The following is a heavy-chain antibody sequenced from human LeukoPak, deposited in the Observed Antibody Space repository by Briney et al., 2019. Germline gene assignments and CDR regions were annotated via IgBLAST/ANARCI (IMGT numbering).Heavy chain of an antibody. CDR1: GYTFTSHG. CDR3: AKVHCISTNCNHIWTYFDY. Sequence: ASVKVSCKAAGYTFTSHGFIWLRQAPGQGLEWMGWITVNNGYTKYAQELQGRVSMTTDTSTSTAYMELRSLRSDDTAVYYCAKVHCISTNCNHIWTYFDYWGQGTLVTVSS. J-gene: IGHJ4*02. V-gene: IGHV1-18*01. CDR2: ITVNNGYT. D-gene: IGHD2-2*01.